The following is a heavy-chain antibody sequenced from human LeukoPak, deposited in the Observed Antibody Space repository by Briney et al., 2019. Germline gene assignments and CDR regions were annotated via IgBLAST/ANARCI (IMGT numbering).Heavy chain of an antibody. J-gene: IGHJ5*02. V-gene: IGHV4-4*07. D-gene: IGHD4-17*01. CDR1: GGSISSYY. CDR3: ARVIWTTVTTSWFDP. Sequence: SETLSLTCTVSGGSISSYYWSWIRQPAGKGLEWIGRIYTSGSTNYNPSLKSRVTMSVDTSKNQFSLKLSSVTAADTAVYYCARVIWTTVTTSWFDPWGQGTLVTVSS. CDR2: IYTSGST.